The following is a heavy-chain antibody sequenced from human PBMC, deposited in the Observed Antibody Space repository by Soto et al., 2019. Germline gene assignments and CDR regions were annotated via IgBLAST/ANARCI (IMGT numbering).Heavy chain of an antibody. Sequence: PSETLSLTCTVSGGAIDRSNWWTWVRQFPGKGLQWVGEIHHIGTTNYNPSLQSRVHISIDKAKKQFSVELLSLTAADTAIYYCSRGRRTVPTTRVFFGPRGPGRLVTVSS. J-gene: IGHJ5*02. D-gene: IGHD2-2*01. V-gene: IGHV4-4*02. CDR2: IHHIGTT. CDR1: GGAIDRSNW. CDR3: SRGRRTVPTTRVFFGP.